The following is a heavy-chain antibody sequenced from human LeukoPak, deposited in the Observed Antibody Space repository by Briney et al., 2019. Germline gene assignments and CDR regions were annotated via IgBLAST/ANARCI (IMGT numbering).Heavy chain of an antibody. CDR1: GFTLRNYA. Sequence: GGSLRLSCTASGFTLRNYAMSWGRQAPGKGLVWISAADGSGASTYYADSVRGRFTVSRDNSKNTLYLQMNRLRAEDTAVYYCAKDRPHGFDYWGQGTLVTVSS. CDR2: ADGSGAST. V-gene: IGHV3-23*01. J-gene: IGHJ4*02. D-gene: IGHD6-6*01. CDR3: AKDRPHGFDY.